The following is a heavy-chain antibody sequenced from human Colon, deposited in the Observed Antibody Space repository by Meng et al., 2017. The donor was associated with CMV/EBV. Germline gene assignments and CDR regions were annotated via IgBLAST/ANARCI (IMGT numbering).Heavy chain of an antibody. CDR1: GVSLPSGVYH. V-gene: IGHV4-61*08. D-gene: IGHD2/OR15-2a*01. CDR2: IYDTGIT. CDR3: AKSRSSTPGIVDD. Sequence: QLYMPAPDLLTPSQTLSLTCIVSGVSLPSGVYHWSWIRQSPGKGLEWIGYIYDTGITIYTPSLKSRVTIFLETSKNQFSLNLNSMTTADTAVYYCAKSRSSTPGIVDDWGQGTLVTVSS. J-gene: IGHJ4*02.